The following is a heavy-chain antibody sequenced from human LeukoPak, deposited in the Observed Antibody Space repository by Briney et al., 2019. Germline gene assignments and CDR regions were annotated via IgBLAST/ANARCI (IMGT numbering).Heavy chain of an antibody. D-gene: IGHD3-10*01. J-gene: IGHJ4*02. V-gene: IGHV3-48*04. CDR2: IXSSSSTI. Sequence: LSCGAWXFTFRSXSMKXVREXRXXXXXXXSXIXSSSSTIYYADSVKGRFTISRDNAKNSLYLQMNSLRAEDTAVYYCARSGVTMVRGVIINVEYFDYWGQGTLVTVSS. CDR1: XFTFRSXS. CDR3: ARSGVTMVRGVIINVEYFDY.